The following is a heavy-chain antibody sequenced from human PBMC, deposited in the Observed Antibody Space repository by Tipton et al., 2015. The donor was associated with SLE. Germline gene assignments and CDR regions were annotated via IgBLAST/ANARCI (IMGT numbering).Heavy chain of an antibody. Sequence: GSLRLSCAASGFTFSSYAMSWVRQAPGKGLEWVSSITGSGGGTNYADSVKGRFTISRDNFRNTLYFQMNSLRVEDMAIYYCASGGYGDYSDYWGQGTLVTVSS. CDR1: GFTFSSYA. CDR2: ITGSGGGT. V-gene: IGHV3-23*01. D-gene: IGHD1-26*01. CDR3: ASGGYGDYSDY. J-gene: IGHJ4*02.